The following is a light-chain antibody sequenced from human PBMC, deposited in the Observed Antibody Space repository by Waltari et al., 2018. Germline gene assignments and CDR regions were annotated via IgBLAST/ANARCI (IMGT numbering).Light chain of an antibody. CDR2: EVS. J-gene: IGLJ3*02. CDR3: CSYVGSSTWV. Sequence: QSALTQPASVSGSPGQSITISCTGTSSDVGSYNLVSWYQQHPGKAPKLMIYEVSKRPSGVSDRFSGSKSDNTASLTISGLQAEDEADYYCCSYVGSSTWVFGGGTKLTVL. V-gene: IGLV2-23*02. CDR1: SSDVGSYNL.